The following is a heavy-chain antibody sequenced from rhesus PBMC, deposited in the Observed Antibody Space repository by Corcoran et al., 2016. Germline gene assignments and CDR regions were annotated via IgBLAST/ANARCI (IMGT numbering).Heavy chain of an antibody. CDR1: GGSISSNW. V-gene: IGHV4-57*02. D-gene: IGHD1-1*01. Sequence: QLQLQESGPGLVKPSETLSLTCAVSGGSISSNWWSWIRQPPGKGLEWIGRSAGSGGSTSNTPSLKSRVTISKDTSKNQLSLNLVSVTAADTAVYYCAREGWTSYGLDSWGQGVVVTVSS. CDR3: AREGWTSYGLDS. CDR2: SAGSGGST. J-gene: IGHJ6*01.